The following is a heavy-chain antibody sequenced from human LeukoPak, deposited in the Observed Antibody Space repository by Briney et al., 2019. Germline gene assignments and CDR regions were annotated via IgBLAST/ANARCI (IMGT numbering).Heavy chain of an antibody. CDR2: IYYSGST. J-gene: IGHJ5*02. D-gene: IGHD2-2*01. Sequence: SETLSLTCTVSDGSISGYYWSWIRQPPGKGLEWTGYIYYSGSTNYNPSLKSRVTISVDTSKNQFSLKLSSVTAADTAVYYCARRYCSTTSCSGHNWFDPWGQGTLVTVSS. CDR1: DGSISGYY. CDR3: ARRYCSTTSCSGHNWFDP. V-gene: IGHV4-59*01.